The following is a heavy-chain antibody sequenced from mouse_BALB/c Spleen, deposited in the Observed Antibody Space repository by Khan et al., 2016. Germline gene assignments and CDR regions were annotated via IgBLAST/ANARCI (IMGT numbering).Heavy chain of an antibody. Sequence: EVQLKQSGAELVKPGASVKLSCTASGFNIKDTYMHWVKQRPEQGLEWIGRLDPANGNTKYDPKFQGKATITAEPSSNTVYLQLSSLSFADTAVSYCARSPCDYGVGVAYWGQGPLVIVCA. CDR3: ARSPCDYGVGVAY. J-gene: IGHJ3*01. V-gene: IGHV14-3*02. D-gene: IGHD2-4*01. CDR1: GFNIKDTY. CDR2: LDPANGNT.